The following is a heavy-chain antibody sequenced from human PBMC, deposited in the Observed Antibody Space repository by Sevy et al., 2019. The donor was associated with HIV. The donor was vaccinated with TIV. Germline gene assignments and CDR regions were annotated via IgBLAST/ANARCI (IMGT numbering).Heavy chain of an antibody. D-gene: IGHD2-15*01. CDR3: ARVGYCRGGTCFSGFYYAMDV. V-gene: IGHV3-53*01. Sequence: GGSLRLSCAVSGFTLTNEFFSWVRHAPGKGLEWVAVVYSGGATYYADSVKGRFTISRDKSKSTLYLQMKSLRAEDTGVYYCARVGYCRGGTCFSGFYYAMDVWGQGTTVTVSS. J-gene: IGHJ6*02. CDR1: GFTLTNEF. CDR2: VYSGGAT.